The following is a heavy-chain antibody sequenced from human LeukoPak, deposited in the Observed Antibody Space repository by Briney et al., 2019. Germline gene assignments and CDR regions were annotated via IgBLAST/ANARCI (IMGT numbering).Heavy chain of an antibody. D-gene: IGHD6-19*01. CDR2: ISSSSSYI. CDR1: GFTFSSYS. V-gene: IGHV3-21*01. Sequence: WGSLRLSCAASGFTFSSYSMNWVRQAPGKGLEWVSSISSSSSYIYYADSVKGRFTISRDNAKNSLYLQMNSLRAEDTAVYYCARGDPEQWLVPHDYWGQGTLVTVSS. CDR3: ARGDPEQWLVPHDY. J-gene: IGHJ4*02.